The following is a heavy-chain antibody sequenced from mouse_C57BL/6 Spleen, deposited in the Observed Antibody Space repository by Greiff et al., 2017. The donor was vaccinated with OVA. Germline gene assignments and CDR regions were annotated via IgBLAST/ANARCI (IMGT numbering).Heavy chain of an antibody. D-gene: IGHD2-1*01. Sequence: VQLQQSGPELVKPGASVKLSCKASGYTFTDYYMNWVKQSHGKSLEWIGDINPNNGGTSYNQKFKGKATLTVDKSSSTAYMELRSLTSEDSAVYYCARGVLLSFDDWGQGTTLTVSS. J-gene: IGHJ2*01. CDR1: GYTFTDYY. V-gene: IGHV1-26*01. CDR2: INPNNGGT. CDR3: ARGVLLSFDD.